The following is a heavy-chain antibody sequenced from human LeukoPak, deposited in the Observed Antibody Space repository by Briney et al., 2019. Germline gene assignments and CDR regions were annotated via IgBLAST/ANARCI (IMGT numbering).Heavy chain of an antibody. D-gene: IGHD6-13*01. Sequence: SQTVSLTCAISGDSDSSNGAAWQWIRQSPSRGLELLGRTYYRSKWYNDYAVSVKSRMTINPDTSKNQFSLQLNSVTHEDTAVYYCARGIAAAAANLDFWGQGTLVTVSS. CDR1: GDSDSSNGAA. CDR2: TYYRSKWYN. CDR3: ARGIAAAAANLDF. V-gene: IGHV6-1*01. J-gene: IGHJ4*02.